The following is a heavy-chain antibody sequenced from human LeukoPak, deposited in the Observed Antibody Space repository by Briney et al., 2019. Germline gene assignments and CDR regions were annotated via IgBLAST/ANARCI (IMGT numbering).Heavy chain of an antibody. Sequence: GGSLRLSCAASGFTFSSYAMSWVRQAPGKGLEWVSAISGSGGSTYYADSVKGRFTISRDNSKNTLYLQMNSLRAEDTAVYYCAKAPIHYDFWSGYYWCFDYWGQGTQVTVSS. CDR2: ISGSGGST. J-gene: IGHJ4*02. CDR1: GFTFSSYA. V-gene: IGHV3-23*01. CDR3: AKAPIHYDFWSGYYWCFDY. D-gene: IGHD3-3*01.